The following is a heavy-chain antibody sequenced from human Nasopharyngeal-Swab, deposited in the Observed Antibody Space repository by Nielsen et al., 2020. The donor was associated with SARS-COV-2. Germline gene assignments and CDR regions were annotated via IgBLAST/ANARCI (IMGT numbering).Heavy chain of an antibody. CDR1: GFTFSSYG. V-gene: IGHV3-30*18. CDR2: ISYDGSNK. Sequence: GGSLRLSCAASGFTFSSYGMHWVRQAPGKGLEWVAVISYDGSNKYYADSVKGRFTISRDNSKNTLYLQMNSLGAEDTAVYYCAKEGSTSCYLMCWFDPWGQGTLVTVSS. J-gene: IGHJ5*02. CDR3: AKEGSTSCYLMCWFDP. D-gene: IGHD2-2*01.